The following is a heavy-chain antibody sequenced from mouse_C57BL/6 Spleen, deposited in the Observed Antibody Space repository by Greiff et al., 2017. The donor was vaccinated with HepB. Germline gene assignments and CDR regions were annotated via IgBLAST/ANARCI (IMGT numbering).Heavy chain of an antibody. CDR2: INPSTGGT. Sequence: VQLKQSGPELVKPGASVKISCKASGYSFTGYYMNWVKQSPEKSLEWIGEINPSTGGTTYNQKFKAKATLTVDKSSSTAYMQLKSLTSEDSAVYYCARYDARKGPWFAYWGQGTLVTASA. CDR3: ARYDARKGPWFAY. J-gene: IGHJ3*01. CDR1: GYSFTGYY. V-gene: IGHV1-42*01. D-gene: IGHD2-3*01.